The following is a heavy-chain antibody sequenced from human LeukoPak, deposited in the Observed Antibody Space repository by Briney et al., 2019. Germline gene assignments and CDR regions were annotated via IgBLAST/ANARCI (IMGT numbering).Heavy chain of an antibody. CDR2: IRSKAYGGTT. Sequence: PGGSLRLSCTTSGFTFGDYVMSWVRQAPGKGLEWVGFIRSKAYGGTTQYAASVKGRFTISRDDSKSIAYLQMSSLKTEDTAVYYCTRVRSGNGFDYWGQGTLVTVSS. CDR1: GFTFGDYV. CDR3: TRVRSGNGFDY. V-gene: IGHV3-49*04. J-gene: IGHJ4*02. D-gene: IGHD3-10*01.